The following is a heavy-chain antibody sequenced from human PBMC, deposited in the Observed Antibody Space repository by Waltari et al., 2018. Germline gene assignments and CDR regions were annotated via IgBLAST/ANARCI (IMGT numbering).Heavy chain of an antibody. D-gene: IGHD2-15*01. CDR3: AVYCSGGSCYGPFDY. J-gene: IGHJ4*02. CDR1: GFTFSSYS. CDR2: ISSSSSYI. Sequence: EVQLVESGGGLVKPGGSLRLSCAASGFTFSSYSMNWVRQAPGKGLEWFSSISSSSSYIYYADSVKGRFTISRDNAKNSLYLQMNSLRAEDTAVYYCAVYCSGGSCYGPFDYWGQGTLVTVSS. V-gene: IGHV3-21*01.